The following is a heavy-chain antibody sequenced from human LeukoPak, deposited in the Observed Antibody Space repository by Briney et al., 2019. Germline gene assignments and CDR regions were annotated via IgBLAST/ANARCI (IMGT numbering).Heavy chain of an antibody. CDR2: IKQDGSEK. CDR1: GFTFTTYW. CDR3: ARVAAAVPDQ. Sequence: PGGSLRPSCAASGFTFTTYWMSWVRQAPGKGLEWVANIKQDGSEKYYMDSVKGRFTISRDNAKNSLYLQMSSLRAEDTAVYYCARVAAAVPDQWGQGTLVTVSS. V-gene: IGHV3-7*04. J-gene: IGHJ5*02. D-gene: IGHD6-13*01.